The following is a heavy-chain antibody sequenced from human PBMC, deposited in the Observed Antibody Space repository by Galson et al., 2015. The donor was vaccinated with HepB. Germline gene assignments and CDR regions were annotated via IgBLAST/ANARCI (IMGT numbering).Heavy chain of an antibody. J-gene: IGHJ6*02. CDR3: TRVRHLARGMDV. Sequence: CAISGDSVSTNIVAWNWIRQSPSRGLEWLGRTYYRSKWYNDYAVSVQSRITINPDTSRNQFSLQLNSVTPEDTGVYYCTRVRHLARGMDVWGQGTTVTAS. CDR2: TYYRSKWYN. D-gene: IGHD5-12*01. V-gene: IGHV6-1*01. CDR1: GDSVSTNIVA.